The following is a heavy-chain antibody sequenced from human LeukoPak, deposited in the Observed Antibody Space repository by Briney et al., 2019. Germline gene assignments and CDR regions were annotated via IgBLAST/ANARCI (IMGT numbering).Heavy chain of an antibody. CDR1: GFTFSSYW. CDR3: ARRPRGYCSGGSCYFPFDY. V-gene: IGHV3-7*01. J-gene: IGHJ4*02. Sequence: GGSLRLSCAASGFTFSSYWMSCVRQAPGKGLEWVANIKQDGSEKYYVDSVEGRFTISRDNAKNSLYLQMNSLRAEDTAVYYCARRPRGYCSGGSCYFPFDYWGQGTLVTVSS. D-gene: IGHD2-15*01. CDR2: IKQDGSEK.